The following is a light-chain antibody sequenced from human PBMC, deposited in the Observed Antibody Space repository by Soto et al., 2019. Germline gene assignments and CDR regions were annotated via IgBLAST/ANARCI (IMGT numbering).Light chain of an antibody. CDR2: EVT. Sequence: QSALTQPASVFGSPGQSITISCTGTSSDIGSYDYVSWYQQHPGKAPNLIIYEVTDRPSGVSNRFSGSKSGNTASLTISGLQAEDEADYYCSSFTSTSTRLFGSGTKLTVL. CDR1: SSDIGSYDY. J-gene: IGLJ1*01. CDR3: SSFTSTSTRL. V-gene: IGLV2-14*01.